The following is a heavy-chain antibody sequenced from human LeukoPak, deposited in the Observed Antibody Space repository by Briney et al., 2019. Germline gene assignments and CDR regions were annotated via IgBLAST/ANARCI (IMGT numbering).Heavy chain of an antibody. CDR3: AKGSHFAN. Sequence: ETLSLTCTVSGGSISSYYWSWIRQPPGKGLEWVSTISRTTGTTYYADSVKGRFTISRDNSKNTVSLQVNSLRAEDTAVYYCAKGSHFANCGQGTLVTVSS. V-gene: IGHV3-23*01. CDR1: GGSISSYY. CDR2: ISRTTGTT. J-gene: IGHJ4*02.